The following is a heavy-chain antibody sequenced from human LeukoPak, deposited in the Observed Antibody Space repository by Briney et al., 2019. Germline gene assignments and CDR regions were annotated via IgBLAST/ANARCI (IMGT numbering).Heavy chain of an antibody. V-gene: IGHV1-2*02. CDR3: ARDEKLVTTRWFDP. CDR1: GYTFTGYY. D-gene: IGHD2-21*02. J-gene: IGHJ5*02. Sequence: GASVTVSCKASGYTFTGYYMHWVRQAPGQGLEWMGWINPNSGGTNYAQKFQGRVTMTRDTSISTAYMELSRLRSDDTAVYYCARDEKLVTTRWFDPWGQGTLVTVSS. CDR2: INPNSGGT.